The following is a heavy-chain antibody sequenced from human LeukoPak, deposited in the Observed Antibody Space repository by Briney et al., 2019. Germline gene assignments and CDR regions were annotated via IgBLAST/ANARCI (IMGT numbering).Heavy chain of an antibody. D-gene: IGHD3-3*02. CDR2: IYYSGST. CDR1: GGSTSSYY. V-gene: IGHV4-59*01. CDR3: ARTFLGYYFYMDV. Sequence: SETLSLTCTVSGGSTSSYYWSWIRQPPGKGLEWIGYIYYSGSTNYNPSLKSRVTISVDTSKNQFSLKLSSVAAADTAVYYCARTFLGYYFYMDVWGKGTTVTVSS. J-gene: IGHJ6*03.